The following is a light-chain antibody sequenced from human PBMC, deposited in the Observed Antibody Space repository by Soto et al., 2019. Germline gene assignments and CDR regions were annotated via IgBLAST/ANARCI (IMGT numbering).Light chain of an antibody. CDR1: SSDVGGYNY. CDR3: CSYTSSSNV. V-gene: IGLV2-14*01. Sequence: QSALTQPASVSGSPGQWITISCTGTSSDVGGYNYVSWYQQHPGKAPKLMIYDVSNRPSGVSNRFSGSKSGNTASLTISGLQAEDEADYYCCSYTSSSNVFGTGTKLTVL. CDR2: DVS. J-gene: IGLJ1*01.